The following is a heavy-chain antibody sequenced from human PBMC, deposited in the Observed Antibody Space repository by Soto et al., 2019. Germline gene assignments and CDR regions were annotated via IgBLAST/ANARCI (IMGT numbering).Heavy chain of an antibody. D-gene: IGHD2-2*01. J-gene: IGHJ4*02. CDR1: GFTFSNYW. CDR3: ARPNAAAGPPIY. CDR2: INSDGSGT. V-gene: IGHV3-74*01. Sequence: EVQLVESGGGLVQPGGSLRLSCAASGFTFSNYWMHWVRQAPGKGLVWVSRINSDGSGTSYADSVKGRFTISRDNAKNTVYVQMNSLRAEDTAVYSGARPNAAAGPPIYWGQGTLVTVSS.